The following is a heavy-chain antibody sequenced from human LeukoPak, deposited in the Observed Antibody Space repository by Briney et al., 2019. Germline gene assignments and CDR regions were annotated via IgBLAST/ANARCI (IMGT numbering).Heavy chain of an antibody. CDR3: ARGDLVVPAANRAFDI. J-gene: IGHJ3*02. Sequence: SETLSLTCTVSGGSISRHYWSWIRQPPGKGLEWIGYIYYSGSTTYNPSLKSRVTISVDTSKNQFSLKLSSVTAADTAVYYCARGDLVVPAANRAFDIWGQGTMVTVSS. CDR1: GGSISRHY. CDR2: IYYSGST. V-gene: IGHV4-59*11. D-gene: IGHD2-2*01.